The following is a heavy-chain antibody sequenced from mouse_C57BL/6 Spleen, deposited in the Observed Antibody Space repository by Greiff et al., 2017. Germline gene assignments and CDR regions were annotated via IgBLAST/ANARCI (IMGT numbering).Heavy chain of an antibody. V-gene: IGHV1-52*01. CDR3: ARDYYGSSTNWYFDV. CDR1: GYTFTSYW. D-gene: IGHD1-1*01. CDR2: IDPSDSET. Sequence: QVQLQQPGAELVRPGSSVKLSCKASGYTFTSYWMHWVKQRPIQGLEWIGNIDPSDSETHYNQKFKDKATLTVDKSSSTAYMQLSSLTSEDSAVYYCARDYYGSSTNWYFDVWGTGATVTVSS. J-gene: IGHJ1*03.